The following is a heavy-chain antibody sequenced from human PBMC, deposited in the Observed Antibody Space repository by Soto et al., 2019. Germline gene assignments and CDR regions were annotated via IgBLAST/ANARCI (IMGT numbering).Heavy chain of an antibody. Sequence: QVQLVQSGAEVKKPGSSVKVSCKASGGTFSSYAISWVRQAPEQGLEWMGGIIPIFGTANYAQKFQGRVTITADESTSTAYMELSSLRSEDTAVYYCARDVPHIVVVPAAIDNWFDPWGQGTLVTVSS. D-gene: IGHD2-2*01. J-gene: IGHJ5*02. CDR2: IIPIFGTA. V-gene: IGHV1-69*01. CDR3: ARDVPHIVVVPAAIDNWFDP. CDR1: GGTFSSYA.